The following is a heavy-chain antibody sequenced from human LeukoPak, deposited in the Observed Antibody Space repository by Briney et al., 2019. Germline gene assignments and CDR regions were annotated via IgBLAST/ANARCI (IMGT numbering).Heavy chain of an antibody. CDR3: AKGSEYDFWSGQFYFDY. J-gene: IGHJ4*02. D-gene: IGHD3-3*01. CDR1: GITFSSYA. V-gene: IGHV3-23*01. CDR2: ISGSGGGST. Sequence: GGSLRLSCAASGITFSSYAMSWVRQAPGKGLVWVSSISGSGGGSTYYADSVKGRFTISRDNSKNTLYLQMNSLRAEDTAVYYCAKGSEYDFWSGQFYFDYWGRGTLVTVSS.